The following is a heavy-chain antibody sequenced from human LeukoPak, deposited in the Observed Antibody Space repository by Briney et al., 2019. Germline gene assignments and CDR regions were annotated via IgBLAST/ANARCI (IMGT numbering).Heavy chain of an antibody. Sequence: SETLSLTCAVYGGSFSGYYWSWIRQPPGKGLEWIGEINHSGSTNYNPSLKSRVTISVDTSKNQFSLKLSSVTAADTAVYYCARFDWLLFFDYWGQGTLVTVSS. CDR2: INHSGST. CDR3: ARFDWLLFFDY. CDR1: GGSFSGYY. J-gene: IGHJ4*02. V-gene: IGHV4-34*01. D-gene: IGHD3-9*01.